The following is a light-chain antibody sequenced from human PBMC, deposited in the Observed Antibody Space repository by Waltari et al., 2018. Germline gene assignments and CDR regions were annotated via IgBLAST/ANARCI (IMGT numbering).Light chain of an antibody. CDR3: QKYNSAPPIT. CDR1: QGISNY. CDR2: AAS. V-gene: IGKV1-27*01. Sequence: DIQMTQSPSSLSASVGDRVTITCRASQGISNYLAWYQQKPGKVPKLLIYAASTLQSGVPSRFSGIGSGTDFTLTISSLQPEDVATYYCQKYNSAPPITFGPGTKVDIK. J-gene: IGKJ3*01.